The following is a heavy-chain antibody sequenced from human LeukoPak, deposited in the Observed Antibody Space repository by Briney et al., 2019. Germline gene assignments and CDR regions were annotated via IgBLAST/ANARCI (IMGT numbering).Heavy chain of an antibody. Sequence: RTSETLSLTCAVYGGSFSGYYWSWIRQPPGKGLEWIGEINHSGSTNYNPSLKSRVTISVDTSKNQFSLKLSSVTAADTAVYYCAREVASTYSSGYYGAKPTKYYFDYWGQGTLVTVSS. CDR2: INHSGST. CDR3: AREVASTYSSGYYGAKPTKYYFDY. CDR1: GGSFSGYY. D-gene: IGHD3-22*01. V-gene: IGHV4-34*01. J-gene: IGHJ4*02.